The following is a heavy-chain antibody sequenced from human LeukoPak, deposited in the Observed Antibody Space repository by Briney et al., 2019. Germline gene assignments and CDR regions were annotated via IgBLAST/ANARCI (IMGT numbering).Heavy chain of an antibody. Sequence: GGSLRLSCAASGFTFNSYAMHWVRQAPGKGLEWVAVISYDGNKKYYADSVKGRFTISRDNSENTLYLQMDTLRAEDTAVYYCAKDRDIDFWSGYRFDPWGQGTLVTVSS. CDR3: AKDRDIDFWSGYRFDP. CDR2: ISYDGNKK. V-gene: IGHV3-30-3*01. J-gene: IGHJ5*02. D-gene: IGHD3-3*01. CDR1: GFTFNSYA.